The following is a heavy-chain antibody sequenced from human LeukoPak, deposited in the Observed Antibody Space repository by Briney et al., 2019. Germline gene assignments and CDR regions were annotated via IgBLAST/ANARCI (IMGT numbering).Heavy chain of an antibody. CDR3: ARGSWALC. J-gene: IGHJ4*02. D-gene: IGHD3-16*01. CDR2: IKQDGSEK. V-gene: IGHV3-7*01. Sequence: GGSLTLSCAAAGFTFSTYWMSWVRQAPGKGLEWVASIKQDGSEKYYVDSVKGRFTISRDNAKNSLDLQMTSLRPEDTAVYYCARGSWALCWGQGALVTVSS. CDR1: GFTFSTYW.